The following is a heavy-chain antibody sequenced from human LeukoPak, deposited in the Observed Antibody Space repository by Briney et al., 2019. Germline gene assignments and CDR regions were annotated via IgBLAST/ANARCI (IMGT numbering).Heavy chain of an antibody. CDR1: GYSFNSYW. V-gene: IGHV5-51*01. D-gene: IGHD3-10*01. CDR3: AREYYYGSGSSYNWFDP. CDR2: IYPGDSDT. J-gene: IGHJ5*02. Sequence: GESLKISCKGSGYSFNSYWIGWVRQMPGKGLEWMGIIYPGDSDTRYSPSFQGQVTISADKSISTAYLQWSSLKASDTAMYYCAREYYYGSGSSYNWFDPWGQGTLVTVPS.